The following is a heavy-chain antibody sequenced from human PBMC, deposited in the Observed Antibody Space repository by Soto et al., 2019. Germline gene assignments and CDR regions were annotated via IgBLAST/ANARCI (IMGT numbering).Heavy chain of an antibody. J-gene: IGHJ4*02. CDR3: ARDDEGGSDCDLGY. V-gene: IGHV3-30-3*01. CDR2: ISSDGSNK. CDR1: GFTFSSHA. Sequence: QVQLVESGGGVVQPGRSLRLSCAVSGFTFSSHAMHWVRQAPGKGLEWVTLISSDGSNKYYADSVKGRFTTSRDNSKNTMYLQMNSLRVEDTAVYYCARDDEGGSDCDLGYWGQGALDTVSS. D-gene: IGHD1-26*01.